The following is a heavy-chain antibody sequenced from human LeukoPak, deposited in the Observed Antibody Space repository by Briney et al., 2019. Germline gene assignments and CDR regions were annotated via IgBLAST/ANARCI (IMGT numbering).Heavy chain of an antibody. J-gene: IGHJ6*03. V-gene: IGHV3-30-3*01. CDR2: ISYDGSNK. Sequence: GGSLRLSCAASGFTFSSYAMHWVRQAPGKGLEWVAVISYDGSNKYYADSVKGRFTISRDNSKNTLYLQMNSLRAEDTAVYYCAKGAEDYDFWSGYYYYYYYMDVWGKGTTVTVSS. CDR1: GFTFSSYA. D-gene: IGHD3-3*01. CDR3: AKGAEDYDFWSGYYYYYYYMDV.